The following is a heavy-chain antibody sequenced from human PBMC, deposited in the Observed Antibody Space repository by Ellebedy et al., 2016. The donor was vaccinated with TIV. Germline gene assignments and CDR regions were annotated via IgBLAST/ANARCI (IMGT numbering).Heavy chain of an antibody. J-gene: IGHJ3*01. CDR3: ARHGPQWFDAFDL. Sequence: GSLRLSCAVSGVSITSHFWTWIRQPAGGGLEWIGRLHPSGTPNYNPSRKSRVLMSRDTSKDQFSLKLSSVTAADTAVYYCARHGPQWFDAFDLWGQGTLVTVSS. CDR1: GVSITSHF. CDR2: LHPSGTP. V-gene: IGHV4-4*07. D-gene: IGHD3-22*01.